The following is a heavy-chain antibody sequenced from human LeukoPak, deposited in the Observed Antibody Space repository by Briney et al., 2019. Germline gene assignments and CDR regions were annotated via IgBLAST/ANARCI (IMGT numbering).Heavy chain of an antibody. CDR2: IYYSGST. CDR3: ARYKVGATYAFDI. J-gene: IGHJ3*02. Sequence: SQTLSLTCTVSGGSISSGGYYWSWIRQHPGKGLEWIGYIYYSGSTYYNPSLKSRVTISVDTSKNQFSLKLSSVTAADTAVYYCARYKVGATYAFDIWGQGTMVTVSS. CDR1: GGSISSGGYY. V-gene: IGHV4-31*03. D-gene: IGHD1-26*01.